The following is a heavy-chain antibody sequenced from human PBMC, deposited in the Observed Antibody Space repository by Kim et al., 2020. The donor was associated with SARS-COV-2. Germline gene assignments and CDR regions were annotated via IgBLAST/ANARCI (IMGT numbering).Heavy chain of an antibody. D-gene: IGHD3-10*01. V-gene: IGHV4-4*02. CDR3: ARLNPSGDCGSGSVNWFYP. CDR1: GGSISSSNW. CDR2: IYHSGST. Sequence: SETLSLTCAVSGGSISSSNWWSWVRQPPGKGLGWIGVIYHSGSTNYNPSLKSRVTISVDKSKNQFSLKLGSVTAADTAVYYCARLNPSGDCGSGSVNWFYPWGQGTVVTVSP. J-gene: IGHJ5*02.